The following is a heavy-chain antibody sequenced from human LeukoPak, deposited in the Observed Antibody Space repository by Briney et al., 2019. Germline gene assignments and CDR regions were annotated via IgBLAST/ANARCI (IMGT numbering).Heavy chain of an antibody. D-gene: IGHD2/OR15-2a*01. V-gene: IGHV3-74*01. CDR3: TRDLSPAHF. J-gene: IGHJ4*02. CDR2: VSGDGSAT. Sequence: GGSLRLSCTGSGFTFSTYWMHWFRQAPGKRLVWVSRVSGDGSATVYADSVKGQFTISRDNAKNTLYLQMNSLRVDDTAVYYCTRDLSPAHFWGQGTLVTVSS. CDR1: GFTFSTYW.